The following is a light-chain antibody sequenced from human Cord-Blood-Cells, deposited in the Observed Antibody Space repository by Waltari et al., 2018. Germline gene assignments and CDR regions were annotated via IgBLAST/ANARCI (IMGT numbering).Light chain of an antibody. CDR1: SPHIRAGYD. CDR2: GNS. Sequence: QSVLTQPPSVSGAPGQRVTISFTGSSPHIRAGYDAHSYQQLPGPAPKPLIYGNSNRPSGVPDRFSGSKSGTSASLAITGLQAEDEADYYCQSYDSSLSGWVFGGGTKLTVL. J-gene: IGLJ3*02. V-gene: IGLV1-40*01. CDR3: QSYDSSLSGWV.